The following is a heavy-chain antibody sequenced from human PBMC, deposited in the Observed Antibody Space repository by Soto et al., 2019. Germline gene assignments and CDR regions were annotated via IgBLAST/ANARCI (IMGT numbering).Heavy chain of an antibody. J-gene: IGHJ5*02. CDR2: ITSYGKIK. CDR3: ARESGDRHLNWFHX. Sequence: RLSCAASGFNFSNHLMHWVRQRPAEGLVWVSRITSYGKIKAYAESVKGRFAIYRDNAKNTLYLQMNGLTAEDTAVYYCARESGDRHLNWFHXWGQVTLVTVSX. V-gene: IGHV3-74*01. D-gene: IGHD2-21*02. CDR1: GFNFSNHL.